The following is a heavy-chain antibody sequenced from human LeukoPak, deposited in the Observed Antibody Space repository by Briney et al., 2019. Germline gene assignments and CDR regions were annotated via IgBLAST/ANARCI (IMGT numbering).Heavy chain of an antibody. CDR1: GFTFDDYA. CDR2: ISWNSGSI. CDR3: AKDIRGYYDSSGWYYYYYGMDV. Sequence: SLRLSCAASGFTFDDYAMHWVRQAPGKGLEWVSGISWNSGSIGYADSVKGRFTIPRDNAKNSLYLQMNSLRAEDTALYYCAKDIRGYYDSSGWYYYYYGMDVWGQGTTVTVSS. J-gene: IGHJ6*02. D-gene: IGHD3-22*01. V-gene: IGHV3-9*01.